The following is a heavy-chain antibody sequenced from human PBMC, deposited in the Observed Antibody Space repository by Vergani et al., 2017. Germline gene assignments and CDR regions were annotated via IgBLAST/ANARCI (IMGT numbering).Heavy chain of an antibody. V-gene: IGHV3-30-3*01. D-gene: IGHD6-13*01. CDR2: ISYDGSNK. J-gene: IGHJ6*02. CDR1: GFTFSSYA. CDR3: ARDRIAAAGTDYYYDYGMDV. Sequence: QVQLVESGGGVVQPGRSLRLSCAASGFTFSSYAMHWVRQAPGKGLEWVAVISYDGSNKYYADSVKGRFTISRDNSKNTLYLQMNSLRAEDTAVYYCARDRIAAAGTDYYYDYGMDVWGQGTTVTVSS.